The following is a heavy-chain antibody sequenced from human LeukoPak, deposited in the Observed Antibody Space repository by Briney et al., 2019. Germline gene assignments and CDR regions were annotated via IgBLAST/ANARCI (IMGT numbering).Heavy chain of an antibody. V-gene: IGHV3-74*01. CDR2: IDRDGSRI. CDR1: GFTFSSYW. J-gene: IGHJ4*02. D-gene: IGHD1-26*01. Sequence: PGGSLRLSCAVSGFTFSSYWMHWVRQAPGKGLVWVSRIDRDGSRINYADSVKGRFTISRDNAKNTLYLQMNSLRAEDTAMYYCARRSSGSPPFYFDYWGQGTLVTVSS. CDR3: ARRSSGSPPFYFDY.